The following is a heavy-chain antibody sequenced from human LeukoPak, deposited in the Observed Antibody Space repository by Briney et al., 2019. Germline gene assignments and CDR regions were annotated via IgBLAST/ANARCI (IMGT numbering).Heavy chain of an antibody. V-gene: IGHV4-34*01. J-gene: IGHJ4*02. Sequence: LSLTCAVYGGSXSGYYWSWIRQPPGKGLEWIGEINHSGSTNYNPSLKSRVTISVDTSKKQFSRKLGAVDAGGTAGYYCARSMVTQDYWGQGTLVTVSS. CDR2: INHSGST. CDR1: GGSXSGYY. D-gene: IGHD5-18*01. CDR3: ARSMVTQDY.